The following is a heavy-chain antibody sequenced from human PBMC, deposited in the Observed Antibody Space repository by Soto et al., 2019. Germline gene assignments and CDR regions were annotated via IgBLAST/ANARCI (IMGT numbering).Heavy chain of an antibody. CDR2: IWYDGSNK. D-gene: IGHD3-9*01. V-gene: IGHV3-33*01. Sequence: QVQLVESGGGVVQPGRSLRLSCAASGFTFSSYGMHWVRQAPGKGLEWVAVIWYDGSNKYYADSVKGRFTISRDNSKNTLYLQMNSMRAEDTAVYYCARDRGNEQYFDWLPPDYYYYGMDVWGQGTTVTVSS. CDR1: GFTFSSYG. J-gene: IGHJ6*02. CDR3: ARDRGNEQYFDWLPPDYYYYGMDV.